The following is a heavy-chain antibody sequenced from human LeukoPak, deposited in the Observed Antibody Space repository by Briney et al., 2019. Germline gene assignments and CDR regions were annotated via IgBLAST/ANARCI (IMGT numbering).Heavy chain of an antibody. D-gene: IGHD1-26*01. CDR1: GFTFSSYG. V-gene: IGHV3-33*01. CDR3: ARDSGATRSNDAFDI. Sequence: GGSLRLSCAASGFTFSSYGMHWVRQAPGKGLEWVAVIWYDGSNKYYADSVKGRFTISRDNSKNTLYLQMNSLRAEDTAVYYCARDSGATRSNDAFDIWGQGTMVTVSS. J-gene: IGHJ3*02. CDR2: IWYDGSNK.